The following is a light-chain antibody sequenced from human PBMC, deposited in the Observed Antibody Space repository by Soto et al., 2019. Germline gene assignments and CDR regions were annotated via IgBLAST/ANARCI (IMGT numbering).Light chain of an antibody. CDR3: QQYVTSPWT. V-gene: IGKV3-20*01. J-gene: IGKJ1*01. Sequence: EVVLTQSPGTLSLSPGERATLSCRASQSVSSTYFAWYQQKPGQAPRLLIYGASNGATGIPDRFSGSGSGTDFTLTISRLEPEDFAVYYCQQYVTSPWTFGQGTTVEIK. CDR2: GAS. CDR1: QSVSSTY.